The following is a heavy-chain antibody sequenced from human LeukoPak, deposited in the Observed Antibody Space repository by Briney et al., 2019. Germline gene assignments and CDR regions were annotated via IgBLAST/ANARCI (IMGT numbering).Heavy chain of an antibody. D-gene: IGHD2-2*02. CDR1: GFTFSNYA. CDR3: ATRSGDCSSTSCYSHY. V-gene: IGHV3-23*01. J-gene: IGHJ4*02. Sequence: PGGSLRLSCAASGFTFSNYAMSWVRQAPGKGLEWVSAISGSGGSTYYADSVKGRFTISRDNPKNTLYLQMNSLRAEDTAVYYCATRSGDCSSTSCYSHYWGQGTLVTVSS. CDR2: ISGSGGST.